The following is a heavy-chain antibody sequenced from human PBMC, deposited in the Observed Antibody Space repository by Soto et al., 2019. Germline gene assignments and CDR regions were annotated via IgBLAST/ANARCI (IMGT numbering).Heavy chain of an antibody. CDR1: GFTFSDYY. J-gene: IGHJ4*02. CDR2: ISSSTSHT. CDR3: ARGRGAAADYFDF. D-gene: IGHD6-13*01. Sequence: QVQLVESGGGLVKPGGSLRLSCAVSGFTFSDYYMTWIRQAPGTGLEWVSYISSSTSHTNYADSVKGRFTISIDNAKNSLFLQMNSLRAEDTAVYYCARGRGAAADYFDFWGQGTLVTVSS. V-gene: IGHV3-11*05.